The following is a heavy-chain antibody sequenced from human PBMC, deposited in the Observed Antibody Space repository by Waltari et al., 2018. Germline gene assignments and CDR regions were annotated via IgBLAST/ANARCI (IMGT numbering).Heavy chain of an antibody. CDR2: MSYSGAT. Sequence: QLQLQESGPGLVKPSETLSFTCSVSGVSIPSSPPYWAWIRQPPGQGLEWIATMSYSGATYSSPSLKSRVTISRDTSKNQLSLKLGSVTAADTAIYYCATYIGASLGTAAFDVWGQGTMVTVSS. J-gene: IGHJ3*01. V-gene: IGHV4-39*01. D-gene: IGHD5-12*01. CDR1: GVSIPSSPPY. CDR3: ATYIGASLGTAAFDV.